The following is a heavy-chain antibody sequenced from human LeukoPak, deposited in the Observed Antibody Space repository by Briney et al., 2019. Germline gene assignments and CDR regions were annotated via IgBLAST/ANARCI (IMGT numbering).Heavy chain of an antibody. CDR1: GYTFSGYY. CDR2: INPNRGAT. J-gene: IGHJ4*02. D-gene: IGHD3/OR15-3a*01. Sequence: LGASVKVSCKASGYTFSGYYMHWVRQAPGQGREWMGWINPNRGATNYAQKFQGRVTMTRDTSISTAYMEVSRLRSDDTAVFYCARGTNTYDLDYWGQGTQVTVSS. V-gene: IGHV1-2*03. CDR3: ARGTNTYDLDY.